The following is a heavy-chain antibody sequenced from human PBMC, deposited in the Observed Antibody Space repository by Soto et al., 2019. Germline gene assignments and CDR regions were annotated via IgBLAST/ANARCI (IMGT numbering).Heavy chain of an antibody. D-gene: IGHD2-21*01. J-gene: IGHJ3*01. Sequence: QEQLVESGGGMVQPGGSLRLSCAVSGFTLDTYGMHWVRQAAGQGLEWVAVSWHDGRHLDYADSVRGRFTVFRDDSKNTLFLEMNGLRGVDTAVYYCARDWGACTPGECYSLGFDLWGQGTLVTVSS. CDR2: SWHDGRHL. CDR1: GFTLDTYG. V-gene: IGHV3-33*01. CDR3: ARDWGACTPGECYSLGFDL.